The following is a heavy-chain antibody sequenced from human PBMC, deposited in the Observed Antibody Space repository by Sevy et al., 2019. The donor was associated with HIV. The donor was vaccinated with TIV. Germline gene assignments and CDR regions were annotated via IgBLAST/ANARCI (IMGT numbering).Heavy chain of an antibody. CDR3: ARDLFSGGNAVYGY. CDR2: ISGSDDSGGDDTI. J-gene: IGHJ4*02. CDR1: GFTLSDYY. D-gene: IGHD2-15*01. Sequence: GESLKISCTASGFTLSDYYMSWIRQAPGKGLQWISYISGSDDSGGDDTIYYADSVKGRFTISRDNAENSLYLQMNSVRAEDTAVYYCARDLFSGGNAVYGYWGQGTLVTVSS. V-gene: IGHV3-11*04.